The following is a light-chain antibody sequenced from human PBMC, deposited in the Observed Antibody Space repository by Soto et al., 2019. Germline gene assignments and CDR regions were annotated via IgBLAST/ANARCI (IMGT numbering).Light chain of an antibody. CDR1: QSISSW. Sequence: DIQMTQSPYTLSASVGDRVTITCRASQSISSWVAWYQQKPGKAPKLLIYDASSLESGVPSRFSGSGSGTEFTLTISSLQPDDFATYYCQQYNSYPYTVGQGTKLEIK. V-gene: IGKV1-5*01. J-gene: IGKJ2*01. CDR2: DAS. CDR3: QQYNSYPYT.